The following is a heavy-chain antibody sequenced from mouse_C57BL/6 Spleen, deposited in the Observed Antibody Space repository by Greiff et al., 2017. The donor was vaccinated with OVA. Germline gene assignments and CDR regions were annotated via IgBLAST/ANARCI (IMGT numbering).Heavy chain of an antibody. J-gene: IGHJ4*01. Sequence: VQLQQSGAELARPGASVKLSCKASGYTFTSYGISWVKQRPGQGLEWIGEIYPRSGNTYYNEKFKGKATLTADKSSSTAYMELRSLTSENSAVYFCARIPVIYYDYDEGTDAMDYWGQGTSVTVSA. CDR1: GYTFTSYG. D-gene: IGHD2-4*01. CDR3: ARIPVIYYDYDEGTDAMDY. V-gene: IGHV1-81*01. CDR2: IYPRSGNT.